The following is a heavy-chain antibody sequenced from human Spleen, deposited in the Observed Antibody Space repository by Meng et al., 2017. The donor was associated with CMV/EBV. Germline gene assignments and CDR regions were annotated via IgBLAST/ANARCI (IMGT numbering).Heavy chain of an antibody. CDR2: KSYDGTDE. D-gene: IGHD4-23*01. CDR1: GFTFSSYS. V-gene: IGHV3-30*03. CDR3: ARDYGGNSEWFDP. Sequence: GESLKISCAASGFTFSSYSMNWVRQAPGKGLEWVAVKSYDGTDEDYADSVKGRFTISRDNSRSTLYLQMNSLRTEDTAMYYCARDYGGNSEWFDPWGQGTLVTVSS. J-gene: IGHJ5*02.